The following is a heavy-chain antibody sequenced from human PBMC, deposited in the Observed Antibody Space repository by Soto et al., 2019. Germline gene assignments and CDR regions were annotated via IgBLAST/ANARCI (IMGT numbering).Heavy chain of an antibody. J-gene: IGHJ4*02. CDR3: ARHDKTFSGSYSDY. CDR1: GYSFTSYW. V-gene: IGHV5-51*01. Sequence: LGESLKISCNGSGYSFTSYWIGRVRQMPGKGLEWMGIIYPGDSYTNYSPSFQGHVTISADKSISTAYLQWSSLKASDTAMYYCARHDKTFSGSYSDYWGQGTLVTVSS. CDR2: IYPGDSYT. D-gene: IGHD1-26*01.